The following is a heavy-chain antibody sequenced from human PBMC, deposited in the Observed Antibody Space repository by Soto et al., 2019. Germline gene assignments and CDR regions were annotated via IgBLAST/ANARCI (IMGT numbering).Heavy chain of an antibody. V-gene: IGHV3-30*18. CDR1: GFTFSSYG. Sequence: QVQLVESGGGVVQPGRSLRLSCGASGFTFSSYGMHWVRQAPGKGLEWVAVISYDGSNKYYADSVKGRFTISRDNSKNTLYLQMNSLRAEDTAVYYCAKAWDIVLVPAAIPYGMDVWGQGTTVTVSS. J-gene: IGHJ6*02. CDR3: AKAWDIVLVPAAIPYGMDV. CDR2: ISYDGSNK. D-gene: IGHD2-2*01.